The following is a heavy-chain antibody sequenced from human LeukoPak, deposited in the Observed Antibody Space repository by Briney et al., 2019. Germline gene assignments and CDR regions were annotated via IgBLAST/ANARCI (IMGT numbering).Heavy chain of an antibody. CDR1: GFTFSSYA. CDR3: AKGAGGSYGLYYFDY. D-gene: IGHD3-10*01. J-gene: IGHJ4*02. CDR2: ISGSGGST. V-gene: IGHV3-23*01. Sequence: GGSLRLSCAASGFTFSSYAMSWDRQAPGKGLEWVSGISGSGGSTYYADSVKGRFTISRDNSKNTVYLQMNSLRAEDTAVYYCAKGAGGSYGLYYFDYWGQGTLVTVSS.